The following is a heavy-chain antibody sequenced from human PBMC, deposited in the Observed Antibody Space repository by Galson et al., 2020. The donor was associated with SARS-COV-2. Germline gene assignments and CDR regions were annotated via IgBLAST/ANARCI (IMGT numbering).Heavy chain of an antibody. Sequence: GGSLRLSCAASGFTFSSYAMSWVRQAPGKGLEWVSAISGSGGSTYYADSVKGRFTISRDNSKNTLYLQMNSLRAEDTAVYYCAKDLVSYYDSSGDDYYYYCMDVWGQGTTVTVSS. CDR3: AKDLVSYYDSSGDDYYYYCMDV. CDR1: GFTFSSYA. J-gene: IGHJ6*02. D-gene: IGHD3-22*01. V-gene: IGHV3-23*01. CDR2: ISGSGGST.